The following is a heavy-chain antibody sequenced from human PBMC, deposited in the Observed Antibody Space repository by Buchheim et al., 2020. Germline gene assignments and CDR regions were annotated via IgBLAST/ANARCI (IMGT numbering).Heavy chain of an antibody. V-gene: IGHV3-23*01. D-gene: IGHD1-26*01. CDR3: ARGGGGIYYDY. CDR2: ITGSGETT. J-gene: IGHJ4*02. Sequence: EVQLLESGGGLVQPGGSLRLSCAASGFTFSNYAMRWVRQAPGKGLEWVSGITGSGETTYYADSVKGRFTISRDNSKNTLSLQMNSLRADDTAVYFCARGGGGIYYDYWGQGTL. CDR1: GFTFSNYA.